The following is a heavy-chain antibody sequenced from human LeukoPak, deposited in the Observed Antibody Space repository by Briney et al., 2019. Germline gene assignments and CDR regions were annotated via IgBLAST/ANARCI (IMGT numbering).Heavy chain of an antibody. J-gene: IGHJ4*02. CDR3: ASHYCNSGSCFCDY. Sequence: PSETLSLTCTVSGVSISSSSYYWGWIRQPPGKGLEWLSVIYSGGSTYYAASVKGRITMSKDNSKNTVYLHINSLRAEDTAMYYCASHYCNSGSCFCDYWGQGILVTVSS. D-gene: IGHD2-15*01. CDR2: IYSGGST. CDR1: GVSISSSSYY. V-gene: IGHV3-53*01.